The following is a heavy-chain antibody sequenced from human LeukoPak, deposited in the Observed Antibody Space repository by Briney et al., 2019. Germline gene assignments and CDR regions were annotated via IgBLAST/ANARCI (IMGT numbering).Heavy chain of an antibody. D-gene: IGHD3-3*01. J-gene: IGHJ6*02. CDR2: ISSSSDYI. V-gene: IGHV3-21*01. CDR3: ARNELAYYDFWSGYFPTTSGYYGMDV. CDR1: GFTFSSYT. Sequence: GGSLRLSCAASGFTFSSYTMDWVRQAPGKGLEWVSSISSSSDYIFYADSVKGRFTISRDNAKNTLYLQMNSLRAEDTAVYYCARNELAYYDFWSGYFPTTSGYYGMDVWGQGTTVTVSS.